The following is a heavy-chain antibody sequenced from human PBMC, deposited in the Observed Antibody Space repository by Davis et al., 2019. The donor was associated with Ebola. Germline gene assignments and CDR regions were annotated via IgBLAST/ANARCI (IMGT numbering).Heavy chain of an antibody. CDR2: ISGSGGST. CDR1: GFTFSSHW. CDR3: AKWRVVGATLGAFDY. D-gene: IGHD1-26*01. J-gene: IGHJ4*02. V-gene: IGHV3-23*01. Sequence: GGSLRLSCAASGFTFSSHWMHWVRQAPGKGLEWVSAISGSGGSTYYADSVKGRFTISRDNSKNTLYLQMNSLRAEDTAVYYCAKWRVVGATLGAFDYWGQGTLVTVSS.